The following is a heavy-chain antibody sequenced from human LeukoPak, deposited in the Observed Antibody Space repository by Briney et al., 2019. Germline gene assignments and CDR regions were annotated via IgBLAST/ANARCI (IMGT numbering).Heavy chain of an antibody. V-gene: IGHV3-30*02. Sequence: GGSLRLSCAASGFSFITYGMYWVRQAPGKGPEWLAFIRNDGSNEYYADSVKGRFTISRDNSKNTLYLQMNSLRAEDTAVYYCAKDRQYSSGWYFLDLDYYYYMDVWGKGTTVTISS. D-gene: IGHD6-19*01. CDR1: GFSFITYG. CDR2: IRNDGSNE. J-gene: IGHJ6*03. CDR3: AKDRQYSSGWYFLDLDYYYYMDV.